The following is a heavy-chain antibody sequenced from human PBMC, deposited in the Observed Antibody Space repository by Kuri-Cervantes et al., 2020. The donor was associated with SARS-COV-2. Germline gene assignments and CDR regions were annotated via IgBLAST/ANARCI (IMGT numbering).Heavy chain of an antibody. D-gene: IGHD3-10*01. CDR2: ISAYNGKI. CDR3: ARGMVRGIIQYYYYAMDV. J-gene: IGHJ6*02. V-gene: IGHV1-18*04. CDR1: GYTFTNYG. Sequence: ASVKVSCKASGYTFTNYGITWVRQAPGQGLQWMGWISAYNGKIDYAQNLQGRVTMTTDKSTSTAYMEQRSLRSDDTAVYYCARGMVRGIIQYYYYAMDVWGQGTTVTVSS.